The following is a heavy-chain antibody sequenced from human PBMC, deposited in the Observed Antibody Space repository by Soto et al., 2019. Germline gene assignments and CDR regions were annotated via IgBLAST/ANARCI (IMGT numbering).Heavy chain of an antibody. Sequence: PGESLKISCQGSGYSFTTYWISWVSQMPGKGLEWMGKIDPADSSTNYSPSFQGHITISVDRSINTAHLQFSSLKAADTAVYYCARLEKWYYNYYGLDVWGQGTMVTVSS. J-gene: IGHJ6*02. CDR1: GYSFTTYW. CDR2: IDPADSST. V-gene: IGHV5-10-1*01. CDR3: ARLEKWYYNYYGLDV. D-gene: IGHD1-26*01.